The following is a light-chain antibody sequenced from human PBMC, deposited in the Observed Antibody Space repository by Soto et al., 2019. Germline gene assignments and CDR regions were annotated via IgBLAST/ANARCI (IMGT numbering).Light chain of an antibody. J-gene: IGKJ1*01. CDR2: AAS. CDR1: QGISSY. CDR3: QQLNSYGT. V-gene: IGKV1-9*01. Sequence: DIQLTQSPSFLSASVGDRVTITCRASQGISSYLAWYQQKPGKAPKLLIYAASTLQSGVPSRFSGSGSGTEFTLTISSLQPEDFATYYCQQLNSYGTFVQGTKVEIK.